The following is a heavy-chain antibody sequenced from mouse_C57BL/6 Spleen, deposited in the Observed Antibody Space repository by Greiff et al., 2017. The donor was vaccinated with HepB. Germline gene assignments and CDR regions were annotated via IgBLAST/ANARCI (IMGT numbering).Heavy chain of an antibody. CDR2: IYPGSGNT. D-gene: IGHD1-1*01. CDR3: ARGDYYGSSFFLDY. Sequence: QVQLKESGPELVKPGASVKISCKASGYTFTDYYINWVKQRPGQGLEWIGWIYPGSGNTQYNEKFKGKATLTVDTSSSTAYMQISSLTSEDSAVYFCARGDYYGSSFFLDYWGQGTTLTVSS. CDR1: GYTFTDYY. J-gene: IGHJ2*01. V-gene: IGHV1-84*01.